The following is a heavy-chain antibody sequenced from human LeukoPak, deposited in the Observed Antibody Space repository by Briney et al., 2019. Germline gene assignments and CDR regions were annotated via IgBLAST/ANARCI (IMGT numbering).Heavy chain of an antibody. CDR3: ATARAGKLLLDAFDF. J-gene: IGHJ3*01. D-gene: IGHD2/OR15-2a*01. V-gene: IGHV3-30*02. CDR2: IRYDGSNK. CDR1: GFTFSSYA. Sequence: PGGSLRLSCAASGFTFSSYAMHWVRQAPGKGLEWVSFIRYDGSNKYYAESVKGRFTISRDNSRNTLYLHMNSLRPEDTAVYYCATARAGKLLLDAFDFWGQGTMVTVSS.